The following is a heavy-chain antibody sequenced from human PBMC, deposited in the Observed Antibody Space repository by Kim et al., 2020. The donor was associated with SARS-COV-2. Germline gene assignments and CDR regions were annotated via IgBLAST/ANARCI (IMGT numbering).Heavy chain of an antibody. CDR1: GGSLTGYY. CDR2: IYSSGTT. J-gene: IGHJ4*01. Sequence: SETLSLICSVSGGSLTGYYWSWIRQPPGKGLEWIGYIYSSGTTYYNPSHQSRLSLSIDKSTKQLSLRLNSVTNADTAVYFCARHEKSADDFDYWGQGTLV. V-gene: IGHV4-59*08. CDR3: ARHEKSADDFDY.